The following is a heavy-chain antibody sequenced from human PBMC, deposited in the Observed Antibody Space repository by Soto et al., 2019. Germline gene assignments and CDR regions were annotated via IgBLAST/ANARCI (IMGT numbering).Heavy chain of an antibody. CDR2: IWFDGSKK. D-gene: IGHD4-17*01. V-gene: IGHV3-33*01. J-gene: IGHJ4*02. CDR1: GFTFSSYC. CDR3: ARDIGNYGDYHFDY. Sequence: GGSLRLSCTASGFTFSSYCMHWVRQAPGKGLEWVAVIWFDGSKKYYADSLKGRFTISRDDSKSTLYLQMNSLRAEDTAVYYCARDIGNYGDYHFDYWGQGTLVTVSS.